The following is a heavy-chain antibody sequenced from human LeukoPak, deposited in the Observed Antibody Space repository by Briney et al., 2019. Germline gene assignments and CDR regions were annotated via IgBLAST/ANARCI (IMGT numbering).Heavy chain of an antibody. D-gene: IGHD2-8*02. J-gene: IGHJ4*02. CDR2: IIPIFGTA. CDR1: GGTFSSYA. CDR3: ARGTYWSPQELDY. Sequence: ASVKVSCKASGGTFSSYAISWVRQAPGQGLEWMGGIIPIFGTANYAQKFQGRVTITADESTSTAYMELSSLRSEDTAVYYCARGTYWSPQELDYWGQGTLVTVSS. V-gene: IGHV1-69*13.